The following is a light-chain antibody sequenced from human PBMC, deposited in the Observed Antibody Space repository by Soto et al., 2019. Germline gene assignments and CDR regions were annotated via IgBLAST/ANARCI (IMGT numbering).Light chain of an antibody. J-gene: IGLJ1*01. CDR3: GSYAGSKSFV. Sequence: QSALTQPPSASGSPGQSVTISCTGSSNDVGGYNYVSWYQQHPGKAPKLIIYEVSKRPSGVPDRFSGAKSGNTASLTVSGLQAEDEADYYCGSYAGSKSFVFGNGTKLTVL. CDR2: EVS. V-gene: IGLV2-8*01. CDR1: SNDVGGYNY.